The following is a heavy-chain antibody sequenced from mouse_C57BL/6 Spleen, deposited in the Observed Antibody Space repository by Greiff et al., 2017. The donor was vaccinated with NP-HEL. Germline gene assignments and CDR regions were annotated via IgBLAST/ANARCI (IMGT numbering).Heavy chain of an antibody. V-gene: IGHV5-15*01. CDR3: ARQSYYGSSSWYFDV. Sequence: DVQLVESGGGLVQPGGSLKLSCAASGFTFSDYGMAWVRQAPRKGPEWVAFISNLAYSIYYADTVTGRFTISRENAKNTLYLEMSSLRSEDTAMYYCARQSYYGSSSWYFDVWGTGTTVTVSS. J-gene: IGHJ1*03. D-gene: IGHD1-1*01. CDR1: GFTFSDYG. CDR2: ISNLAYSI.